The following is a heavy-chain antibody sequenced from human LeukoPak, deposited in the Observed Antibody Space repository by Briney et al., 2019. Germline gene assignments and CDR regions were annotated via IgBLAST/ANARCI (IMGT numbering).Heavy chain of an antibody. CDR2: IYYSGST. CDR3: ARHFEQILWFGESGFGSDLGAFDY. CDR1: GGSISSSSYY. V-gene: IGHV4-39*01. Sequence: PSETLSLTCTVSGGSISSSSYYWGWIRQPPGKGLEWIGSIYYSGSTYYNPSLKSRVTISVDTSKNQFSLKLSSVTAADTAVYYCARHFEQILWFGESGFGSDLGAFDYWGQGTLVTVSS. D-gene: IGHD3-10*01. J-gene: IGHJ4*02.